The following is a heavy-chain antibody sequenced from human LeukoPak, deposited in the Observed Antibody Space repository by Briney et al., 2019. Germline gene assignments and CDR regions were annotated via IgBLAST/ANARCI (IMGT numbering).Heavy chain of an antibody. J-gene: IGHJ6*03. CDR2: TDSRSSTI. V-gene: IGHV3-48*03. CDR1: GFSFSRYE. D-gene: IGHD3-3*01. Sequence: PGGSLRLSCATSGFSFSRYEMNWVRQAPGKGLEWVAYTDSRSSTIYYADSMKGRFTISRDNAKNSLYLQMNSLRAEDTAVYYCARGQRAHVEWSNYMDVWGKGTTVIVSS. CDR3: ARGQRAHVEWSNYMDV.